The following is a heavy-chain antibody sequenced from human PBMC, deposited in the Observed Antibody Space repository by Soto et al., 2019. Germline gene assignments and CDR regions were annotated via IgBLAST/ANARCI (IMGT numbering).Heavy chain of an antibody. CDR2: ISWDGGSI. D-gene: IGHD1-7*01. J-gene: IGHJ4*02. V-gene: IGHV3-43*01. CDR3: AKDIRPLVLELPYY. Sequence: EVQLVESGGVVVQPGGSLRLSCAASGFTFDDYTMHWVRQAPGKGLEWVSLISWDGGSIYYADSVKGRFTISRDNSKNSLYLQMNSLRTEDTALYYCAKDIRPLVLELPYYWGQGTLVTVSS. CDR1: GFTFDDYT.